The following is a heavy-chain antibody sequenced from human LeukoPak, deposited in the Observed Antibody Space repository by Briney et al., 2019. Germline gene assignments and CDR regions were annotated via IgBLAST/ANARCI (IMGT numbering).Heavy chain of an antibody. J-gene: IGHJ4*02. Sequence: GRSLRLSCAASGFTFDDYAMHWVRQAPGKGLEWVSGISWNSGSIGYADSVRGRFTISRDNAKNSLYLQMNSLRAEDTALYYCAKDSSSGLDSHFDYWGQGTLVTVSS. CDR2: ISWNSGSI. D-gene: IGHD6-19*01. CDR3: AKDSSSGLDSHFDY. CDR1: GFTFDDYA. V-gene: IGHV3-9*01.